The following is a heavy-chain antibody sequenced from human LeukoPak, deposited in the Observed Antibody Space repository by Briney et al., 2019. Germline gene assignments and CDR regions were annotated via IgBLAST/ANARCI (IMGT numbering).Heavy chain of an antibody. J-gene: IGHJ6*03. V-gene: IGHV4-30-4*08. Sequence: PSQTLSLTCTVSGGSISSGDYYWSWIRQPPGKGLEWIGYIYYSGSTYYNPSLKSRVTISVDTSKNQFSLKLSSVTAADTAVYYCARVAYYYYYYYMDVWGKGTTVTVPS. CDR1: GGSISSGDYY. CDR2: IYYSGST. CDR3: ARVAYYYYYYYMDV.